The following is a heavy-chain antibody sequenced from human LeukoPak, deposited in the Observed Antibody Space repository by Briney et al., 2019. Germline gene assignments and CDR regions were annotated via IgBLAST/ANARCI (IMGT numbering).Heavy chain of an antibody. CDR2: IIPIFGTA. J-gene: IGHJ6*03. CDR1: GGTFSRYA. CDR3: ARDGGSGSYYYMDV. V-gene: IGHV1-69*13. Sequence: SVKVSCKASGGTFSRYAISWVRQAPGQGLEWMGGIIPIFGTANYAQKFQGRVTITADESTSTAYMELSSLRSEDTAVYYCARDGGSGSYYYMDVWGKGTTVTVSS. D-gene: IGHD1-26*01.